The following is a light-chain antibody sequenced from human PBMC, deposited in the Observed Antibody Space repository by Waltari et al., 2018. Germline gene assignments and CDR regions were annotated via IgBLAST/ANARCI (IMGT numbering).Light chain of an antibody. CDR2: EVT. CDR1: SSDVGWYNL. V-gene: IGLV2-23*02. J-gene: IGLJ2*01. CDR3: SSYTTSHTVL. Sequence: QSALTQPASVSGSPGQSITISCTGPSSDVGWYNLVSWYQQHPGKAPKVMIYEVTERPSGVSDRFSGSKSGDTASLTISDLQAEDEADYFCSSYTTSHTVLFGGGTTLTVL.